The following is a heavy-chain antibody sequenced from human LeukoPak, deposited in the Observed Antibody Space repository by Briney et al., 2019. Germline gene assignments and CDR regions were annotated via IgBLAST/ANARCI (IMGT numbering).Heavy chain of an antibody. CDR2: INHSGST. J-gene: IGHJ4*02. CDR3: ARQAATIGYFDY. CDR1: GFTLSSYE. V-gene: IGHV4-34*01. D-gene: IGHD2-15*01. Sequence: GSLRLSCAASGFTLSSYEMNWVRQPPGKGLEWIGEINHSGSTNYNPSLKSRVTISVDTSKNQFSLKLSSVTAADTAVYYCARQAATIGYFDYWGQGTLVTVSS.